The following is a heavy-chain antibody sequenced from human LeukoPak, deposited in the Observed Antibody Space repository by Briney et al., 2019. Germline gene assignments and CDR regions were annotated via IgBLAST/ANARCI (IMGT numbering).Heavy chain of an antibody. V-gene: IGHV3-30*04. J-gene: IGHJ4*02. CDR1: GRTFSLFT. D-gene: IGHD2-15*01. CDR2: IRYDGSDQ. CDR3: AKDRWYRGISTSCFDS. Sequence: GTSLTLSCAASGRTFSLFTMHWVRQDPAAGREGVAVIRYDGSDQYYGDSVKGRFTVSIDNSKNKLYLQMNSLRTEDTAVYYCAKDRWYRGISTSCFDSWGQGTLITVSS.